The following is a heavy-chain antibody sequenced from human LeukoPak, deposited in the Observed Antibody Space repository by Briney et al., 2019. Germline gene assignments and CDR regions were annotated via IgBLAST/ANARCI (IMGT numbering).Heavy chain of an antibody. J-gene: IGHJ3*02. CDR3: ARDRYGIVVVPAAIGLGAFDI. CDR1: GVSISRGGYH. D-gene: IGHD2-2*01. V-gene: IGHV4-61*02. Sequence: RASETLSLTCSVSGVSISRGGYHWSWVRQPPGKGLEWIGRIYTSGSTNYNPSLKSRVTMSVDTSKNQFSLKLSSVTAADTAVYYCARDRYGIVVVPAAIGLGAFDIWGQGTMVTVSS. CDR2: IYTSGST.